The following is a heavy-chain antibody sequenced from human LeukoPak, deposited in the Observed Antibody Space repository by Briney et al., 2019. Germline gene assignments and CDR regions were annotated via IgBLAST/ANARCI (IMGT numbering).Heavy chain of an antibody. V-gene: IGHV3-30*02. CDR1: GFAFSTYV. Sequence: GGSLRLSCAASGFAFSTYVMHWVRQAPCKGLEWMAFIRNDGDDKYYADSVKGRFTISRNNSRNTLYLQMSSLRPEDTAVYYCVKDSRSWAFDMWGQGTMVTVSS. CDR3: VKDSRSWAFDM. CDR2: IRNDGDDK. D-gene: IGHD2-2*01. J-gene: IGHJ3*02.